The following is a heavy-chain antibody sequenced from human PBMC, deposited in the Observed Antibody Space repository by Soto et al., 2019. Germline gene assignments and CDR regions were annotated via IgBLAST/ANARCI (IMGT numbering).Heavy chain of an antibody. CDR1: GGSIISSSYY. CDR3: ARHARFCSSATCYSAAFDI. J-gene: IGHJ3*02. V-gene: IGHV4-39*01. CDR2: ISYGGST. Sequence: QLQLRESGPGLVKPSETLSLTCTVSGGSIISSSYYWAWIRQPPGKGLEWIGTISYGGSTSYNPFLKSLVTISVDTSKDQFSLRLTSVAATDSSVYYCARHARFCSSATCYSAAFDIWGHESMVTVSS. D-gene: IGHD2-2*02.